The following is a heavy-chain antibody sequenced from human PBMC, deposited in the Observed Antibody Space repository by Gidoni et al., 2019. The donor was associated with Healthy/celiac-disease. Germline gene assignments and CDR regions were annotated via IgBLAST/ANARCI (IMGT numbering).Heavy chain of an antibody. CDR2: ISAYTGNT. Sequence: QVHPVPSGASVTTPVASVQVSCMSSCYTFTSHCISWVRQAPGQGLEWMRWISAYTGNTNYAQKIQGKVTMSTDTATRTAKMELRSLRYDDAAVYYWAREGRFLEWREAFEIWGQGTMVTVST. V-gene: IGHV1-18*01. CDR1: CYTFTSHC. D-gene: IGHD3-3*01. CDR3: AREGRFLEWREAFEI. J-gene: IGHJ3*02.